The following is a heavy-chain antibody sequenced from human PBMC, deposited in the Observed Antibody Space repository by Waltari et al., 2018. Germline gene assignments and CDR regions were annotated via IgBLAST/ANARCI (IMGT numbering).Heavy chain of an antibody. V-gene: IGHV1-8*01. CDR3: ARAHGYDFWSGYYQGDAFDI. D-gene: IGHD3-3*01. Sequence: QVQLVQSGAEVKKPGASVKVSCKASGYTFTSYDINWVRQATGQGLEWMGWRNPNSGNTGYAQKFQGRVTMTRNTSISTAYMELSSLRSEDTAVYYCARAHGYDFWSGYYQGDAFDIWGQGTMVTVSS. J-gene: IGHJ3*02. CDR1: GYTFTSYD. CDR2: RNPNSGNT.